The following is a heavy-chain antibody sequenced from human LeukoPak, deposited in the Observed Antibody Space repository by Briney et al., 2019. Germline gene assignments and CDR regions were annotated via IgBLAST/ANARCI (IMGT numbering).Heavy chain of an antibody. CDR2: ISGSGGST. J-gene: IGHJ4*02. CDR3: ARFVIEMATIGLDY. Sequence: GGSLRLSCAASGFTFSSYAMSWVRQAPGKGLEWVSAISGSGGSTYYADSVKGRFTISRDNSKNTLYLQMNSLRAEDTAVYYCARFVIEMATIGLDYWGQGTLVTVSS. V-gene: IGHV3-23*01. D-gene: IGHD5-24*01. CDR1: GFTFSSYA.